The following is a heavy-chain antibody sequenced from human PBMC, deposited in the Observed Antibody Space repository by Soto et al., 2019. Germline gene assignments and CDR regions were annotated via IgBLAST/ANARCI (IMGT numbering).Heavy chain of an antibody. V-gene: IGHV3-23*01. CDR3: AKVAGFLWFELDS. J-gene: IGHJ4*02. CDR1: GFTFSSFA. D-gene: IGHD3-10*01. Sequence: EVQLLESGGGLVQPGWSLRLSCAASGFTFSSFAMSWVRQAPGKGLAWVSAISASGDGTYYADSVKGRFTISRDNSKNTLYLQMSSLRAEDTAVYYCAKVAGFLWFELDSWGQGTLVTVSS. CDR2: ISASGDGT.